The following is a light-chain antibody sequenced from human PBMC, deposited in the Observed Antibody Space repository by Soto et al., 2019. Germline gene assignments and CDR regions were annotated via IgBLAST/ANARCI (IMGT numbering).Light chain of an antibody. V-gene: IGKV3-20*01. CDR3: QQYGSSPGLFT. CDR1: QSVSSNY. J-gene: IGKJ3*01. Sequence: EIVLTQSPGTLSLSPGERATLSCRASQSVSSNYLAWYQQKAGQAPRLLIYGSSSRATGIPDRFSGSGSGTDFTLAIRRLAPEDFALYFCQQYGSSPGLFTVGPGSKV. CDR2: GSS.